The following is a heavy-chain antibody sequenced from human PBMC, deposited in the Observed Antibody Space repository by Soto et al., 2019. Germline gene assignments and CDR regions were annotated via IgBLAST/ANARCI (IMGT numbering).Heavy chain of an antibody. Sequence: SVKVSCKASGGSFSNFGISWVRQAPGQGLEWMGGIVPVFGRPNYAQRFRGRLTITADESTSTGNMELISLRSDDTAVYYCAREGSGYNFWGQGTQVTVS. CDR2: IVPVFGRP. J-gene: IGHJ4*02. D-gene: IGHD5-12*01. CDR1: GGSFSNFG. CDR3: AREGSGYNF. V-gene: IGHV1-69*13.